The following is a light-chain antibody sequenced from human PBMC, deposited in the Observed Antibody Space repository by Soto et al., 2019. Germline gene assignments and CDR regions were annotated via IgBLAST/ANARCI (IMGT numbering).Light chain of an antibody. CDR2: EVS. CDR3: SSYGGNNNVV. V-gene: IGLV2-8*01. CDR1: SSDVGGYNY. Sequence: QSALTQPPSASGSPGQSVTISCNGTSSDVGGYNYVSWYQQHPGKAPKLMIYEVSKRPSGVPDRFSGSKSGNTASLTVSGLQAEDEADYYCSSYGGNNNVVFGGGTKLTVL. J-gene: IGLJ2*01.